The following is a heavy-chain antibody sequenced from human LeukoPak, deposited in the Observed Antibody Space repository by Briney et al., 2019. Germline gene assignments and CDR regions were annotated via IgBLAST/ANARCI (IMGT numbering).Heavy chain of an antibody. Sequence: SETLSLTCTVSGGSVSSGSYYWSWIRQPPGEGLEWIGYIYYSGSTNYNPSLKSRVTISVDTSKNQFSLKLSSVTAADTAVYYCARASYGDYGPPWYFDLWGRGTLVTVSS. J-gene: IGHJ2*01. CDR1: GGSVSSGSYY. CDR2: IYYSGST. V-gene: IGHV4-61*01. CDR3: ARASYGDYGPPWYFDL. D-gene: IGHD4-17*01.